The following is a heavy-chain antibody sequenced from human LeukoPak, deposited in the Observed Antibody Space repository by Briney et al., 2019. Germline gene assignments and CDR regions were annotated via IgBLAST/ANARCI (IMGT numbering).Heavy chain of an antibody. CDR2: IKSKTDGGTT. Sequence: GGSLRLSCAASGFTFSNAWMSWVRQAPGKGLEWVGRIKSKTDGGTTDYAAPVEGRLTISRDDSKNTLYLQMNSLKTEDTAVYYCTTVPLKMVRGVIIANYYGMDVWGQGTTVTVSS. D-gene: IGHD3-10*01. CDR1: GFTFSNAW. CDR3: TTVPLKMVRGVIIANYYGMDV. V-gene: IGHV3-15*01. J-gene: IGHJ6*02.